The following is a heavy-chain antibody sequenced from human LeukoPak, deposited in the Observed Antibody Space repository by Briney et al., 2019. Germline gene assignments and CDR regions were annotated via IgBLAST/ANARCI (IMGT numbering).Heavy chain of an antibody. CDR1: GVSSRACC. D-gene: IGHD3-3*01. CDR2: IHTSGSN. CDR3: ARLSAAVHLGAFDL. V-gene: IGHV4-4*09. J-gene: IGHJ3*01. Sequence: SQTLSLTGAVSGVSSRACCSAWIRQPPRKGLEWIGYIHTSGSNNQYPSLKSRVTISVDKSKNHFSLRLTSVTAADTAVYYCARLSAAVHLGAFDLWGQGTMVTVSS.